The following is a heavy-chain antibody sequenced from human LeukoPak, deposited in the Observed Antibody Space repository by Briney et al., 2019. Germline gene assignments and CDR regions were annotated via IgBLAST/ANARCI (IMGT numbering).Heavy chain of an antibody. V-gene: IGHV4-39*01. D-gene: IGHD3-22*01. Sequence: SETLSLTCTVSGGSISSSSYYWGWIRQPPGKGLEWIGSIYYSGSTYYNPSLKSRVTISVDTSKNQFSLKLSSVTAADTAVYYCARLSPSSGYYLTPLYWSQGTLVTVSS. CDR2: IYYSGST. J-gene: IGHJ4*02. CDR3: ARLSPSSGYYLTPLY. CDR1: GGSISSSSYY.